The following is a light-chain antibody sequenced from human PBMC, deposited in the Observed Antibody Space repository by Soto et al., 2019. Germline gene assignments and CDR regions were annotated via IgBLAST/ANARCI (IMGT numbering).Light chain of an antibody. CDR2: DVN. Sequence: QSALTQPASMSGSPGQSITISCTGTSSDVGGYNYVCWYRQHPGKAPKLMIYDVNNRPSGVSNRFSGFKSGNTASLTISGLQAEDEADYYCSSHSISSPLVVFGGETKLTVL. CDR1: SSDVGGYNY. V-gene: IGLV2-14*03. J-gene: IGLJ2*01. CDR3: SSHSISSPLVV.